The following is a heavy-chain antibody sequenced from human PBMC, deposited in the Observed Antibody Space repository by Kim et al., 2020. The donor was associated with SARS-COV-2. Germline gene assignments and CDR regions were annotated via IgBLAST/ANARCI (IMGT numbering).Heavy chain of an antibody. D-gene: IGHD6-13*01. V-gene: IGHV3-30*04. CDR3: ARDVSVAAAGTGLGYFQH. J-gene: IGHJ1*01. Sequence: GGSLRLSCAASGFTFSSYAMHWVRQAPGKGLEWVAVISYDGSNKYYADSVKGRFTISRDNSKNTLYLQMNSLRAEDTAVYYCARDVSVAAAGTGLGYFQHWGQGTLVTVSS. CDR1: GFTFSSYA. CDR2: ISYDGSNK.